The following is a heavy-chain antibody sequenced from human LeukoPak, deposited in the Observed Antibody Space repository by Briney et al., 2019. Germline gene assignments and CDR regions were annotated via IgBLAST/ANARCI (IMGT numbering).Heavy chain of an antibody. CDR3: ARAGAPHTGGWLRSSFDY. V-gene: IGHV3-74*01. J-gene: IGHJ4*02. D-gene: IGHD5-12*01. CDR2: INSDGSST. CDR1: GFTFSSYS. Sequence: GGSLRLSCAASGFTFSSYSMNWVRQAPGKGLVWVSRINSDGSSTSYADSVKGRFTISRDNAKNTLYLQMNSLRAEDTAVYYCARAGAPHTGGWLRSSFDYWGQGTLVTVSS.